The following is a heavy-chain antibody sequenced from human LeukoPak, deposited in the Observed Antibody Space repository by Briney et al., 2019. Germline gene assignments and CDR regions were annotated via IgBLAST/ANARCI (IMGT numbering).Heavy chain of an antibody. J-gene: IGHJ3*02. D-gene: IGHD3-3*01. Sequence: ASVKVSCKASGYTFTNYDFNWVRRATGQGLEWMGWMNPSSGNTGYAQKFQGRVTMTWSTSISTAYMELSSLRSEDTAMYYCTRAWSGGSDAFDIWGQGTMVTVSS. CDR1: GYTFTNYD. CDR2: MNPSSGNT. CDR3: TRAWSGGSDAFDI. V-gene: IGHV1-8*01.